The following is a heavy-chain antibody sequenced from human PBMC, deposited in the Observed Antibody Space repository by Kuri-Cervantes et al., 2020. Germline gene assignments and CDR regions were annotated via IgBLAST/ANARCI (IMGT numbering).Heavy chain of an antibody. V-gene: IGHV3-7*01. CDR3: AVQVGIAA. Sequence: GGSLRLSCAASGFTFGSYGMSWVRQAPGKGLEWVANIKQDGSEKYYVDSVKGRFTISRDNAKNSLYLQMNSLRAEDTAVYYCAVQVGIAAWGQGTLVTVSS. J-gene: IGHJ5*02. D-gene: IGHD6-13*01. CDR1: GFTFGSYG. CDR2: IKQDGSEK.